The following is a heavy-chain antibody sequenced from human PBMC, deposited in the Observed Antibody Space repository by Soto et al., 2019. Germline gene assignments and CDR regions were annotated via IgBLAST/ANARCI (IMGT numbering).Heavy chain of an antibody. CDR1: GFTFSSYA. Sequence: TGGSLRLSCAASGFTFSSYAMSWVRQAPGKGLDWVSAISSTSGTTYYADSVKGRFTISRDNSKNTLSLQMISLKAEDTAIYYCAKDRGSYSYYGMDVWGQGTTVTVSS. J-gene: IGHJ6*02. V-gene: IGHV3-23*01. CDR3: AKDRGSYSYYGMDV. D-gene: IGHD1-26*01. CDR2: ISSTSGTT.